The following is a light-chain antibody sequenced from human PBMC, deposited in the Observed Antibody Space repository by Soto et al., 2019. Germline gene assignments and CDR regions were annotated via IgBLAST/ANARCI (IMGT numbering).Light chain of an antibody. Sequence: EIVMTQSPCTLSLSPGERATISCRASQTVSSRFLSWYQQKPGEAPRLLMYGASSRASGIPDRFSGTGSGTDFTLTISRLEPEDFAVYYCQQYGSSPYTFGLGTKLEIK. J-gene: IGKJ2*01. CDR2: GAS. CDR3: QQYGSSPYT. V-gene: IGKV3-20*01. CDR1: QTVSSRF.